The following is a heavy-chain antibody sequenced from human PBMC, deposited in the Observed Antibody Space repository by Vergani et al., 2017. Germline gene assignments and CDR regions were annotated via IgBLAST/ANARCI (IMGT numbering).Heavy chain of an antibody. CDR1: GGSISSGGYY. CDR3: ARVAYDSSGYLCPFDY. V-gene: IGHV4-31*03. Sequence: QVQLQESGPGLVKPSQTLSLTCTVSGGSISSGGYYWSWIRQHPGKGLEWIGYIYYSGSTYYNPSLKCRVTISVDTSKNQFSLKLSSVTAADTAVYYCARVAYDSSGYLCPFDYWGQGTLVTVSS. CDR2: IYYSGST. J-gene: IGHJ4*02. D-gene: IGHD3-22*01.